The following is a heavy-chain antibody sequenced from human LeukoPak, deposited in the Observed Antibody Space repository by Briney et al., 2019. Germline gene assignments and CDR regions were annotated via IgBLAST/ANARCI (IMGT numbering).Heavy chain of an antibody. V-gene: IGHV3-23*01. Sequence: GGFLRLSCAASGFTFSSYAMSWVRQAPGKGLEWVSAISVIGGSTYYADSVKGRFTISRANAKNSLYLQMNSLRAEDTAVYYCTRDWVTTSARAFDIWGQGTMVTVSS. D-gene: IGHD4-17*01. CDR1: GFTFSSYA. CDR3: TRDWVTTSARAFDI. J-gene: IGHJ3*02. CDR2: ISVIGGST.